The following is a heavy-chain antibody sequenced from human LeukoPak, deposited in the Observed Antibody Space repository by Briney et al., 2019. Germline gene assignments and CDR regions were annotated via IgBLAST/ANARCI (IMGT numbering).Heavy chain of an antibody. Sequence: SQTLSLTCTVSGGSISSGSYYWSWIRQPAGKGLEWIGRIYTSGSTYYNPSLKSRVTISVDRSKNQFSLKLSSVTAADTAVYYCARESVDYGDHYWGQGTLVTVSS. V-gene: IGHV4-61*02. CDR1: GGSISSGSYY. D-gene: IGHD4-17*01. J-gene: IGHJ4*02. CDR3: ARESVDYGDHY. CDR2: IYTSGST.